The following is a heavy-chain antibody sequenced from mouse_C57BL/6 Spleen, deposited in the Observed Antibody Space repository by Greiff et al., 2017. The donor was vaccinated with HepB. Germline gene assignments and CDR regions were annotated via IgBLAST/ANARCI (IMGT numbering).Heavy chain of an antibody. J-gene: IGHJ3*01. Sequence: EVKLQESGPGLVKPSQSLSLTCSVTGYSITSGYYWNWIRQFPGNKLEWMGYISYDGSNNYNPSLKNRISITRDTSKNQFFLKLNSVTTEDTATYYCARGIYYSNPWFAYWGQRTLVTVSA. CDR1: GYSITSGYY. CDR3: ARGIYYSNPWFAY. CDR2: ISYDGSN. V-gene: IGHV3-6*01. D-gene: IGHD2-5*01.